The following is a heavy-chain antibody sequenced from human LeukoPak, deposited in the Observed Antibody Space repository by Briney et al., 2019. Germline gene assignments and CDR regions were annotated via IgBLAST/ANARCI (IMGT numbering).Heavy chain of an antibody. Sequence: SETLSLTCTVSGGSISTYYWSWIRQPAGKGLEWIGRIYTSGSTNYNPSLKGRVTMSVDTSKNQFSLKLTSVTAADTAVYYCARAGDYGDYVGWFDPWGQGTLVTVSS. CDR1: GGSISTYY. CDR3: ARAGDYGDYVGWFDP. CDR2: IYTSGST. V-gene: IGHV4-4*07. J-gene: IGHJ5*02. D-gene: IGHD4-17*01.